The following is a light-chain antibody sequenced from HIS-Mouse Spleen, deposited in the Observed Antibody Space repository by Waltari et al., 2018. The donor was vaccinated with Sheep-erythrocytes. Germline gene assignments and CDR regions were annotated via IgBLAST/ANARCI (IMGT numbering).Light chain of an antibody. V-gene: IGLV3-1*01. J-gene: IGLJ2*01. CDR2: QDS. CDR1: KLGDQY. CDR3: QAWDSSTAV. Sequence: SYELTQPPSVSVSPGQTASITCSGDKLGDQYACWYQQKPGQSPVLVIYQDSKRPSRIPERFSGSNSGNTATLTISGTQAMDEADYYCQAWDSSTAVFGGGTKLTVL.